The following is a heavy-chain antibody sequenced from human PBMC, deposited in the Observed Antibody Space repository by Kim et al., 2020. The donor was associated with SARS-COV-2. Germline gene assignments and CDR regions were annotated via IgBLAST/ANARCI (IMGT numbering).Heavy chain of an antibody. V-gene: IGHV5-51*01. Sequence: PSLQGQVTISADKSISTAYLQWSSLKASDTAMYYCARSSTVTTFVWYFDLWGRGTLVTVSS. CDR3: ARSSTVTTFVWYFDL. D-gene: IGHD4-17*01. J-gene: IGHJ2*01.